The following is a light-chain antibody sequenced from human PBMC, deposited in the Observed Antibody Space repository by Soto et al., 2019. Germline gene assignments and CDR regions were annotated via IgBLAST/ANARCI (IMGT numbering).Light chain of an antibody. CDR1: RSDVGGYNY. CDR3: SSYTSSSTLGV. J-gene: IGLJ2*01. CDR2: DVS. Sequence: QSALTQPASVSGSPGQSITISCTGTRSDVGGYNYVSWYQQHPGKAPKLMIFDVSNRPSGVSNRFSGSKSGNTASLTISGLQAEDADDYYCSSYTSSSTLGVFGGGTKLTVL. V-gene: IGLV2-14*01.